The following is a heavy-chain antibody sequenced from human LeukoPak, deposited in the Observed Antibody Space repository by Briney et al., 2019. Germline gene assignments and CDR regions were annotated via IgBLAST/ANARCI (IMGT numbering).Heavy chain of an antibody. J-gene: IGHJ4*02. CDR3: ARAVTVAGTSDY. V-gene: IGHV1-69*13. CDR2: IIPIFGTA. D-gene: IGHD6-19*01. CDR1: GGTFSSYA. Sequence: GASVKVSCKASGGTFSSYAISWVRQAPGQGLEWMGGIIPIFGTANYAQKFQGRVTITADESTSTAYMELSSLRSEDTAVYYCARAVTVAGTSDYWGQGTLVTVSS.